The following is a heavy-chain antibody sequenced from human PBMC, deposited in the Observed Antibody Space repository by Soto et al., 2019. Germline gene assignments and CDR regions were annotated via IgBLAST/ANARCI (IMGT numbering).Heavy chain of an antibody. Sequence: AESLRLSCAASGLRFTNYAMNWSRQAPGKGLEWVSVISGSGGSASYADSVQGRFTISRDNSNNTLYLQMNSLRAEDTAIYSCVREASGWYSRGSFDFWGRGTMVTVSS. CDR3: VREASGWYSRGSFDF. CDR2: ISGSGGSA. CDR1: GLRFTNYA. J-gene: IGHJ3*01. D-gene: IGHD6-19*01. V-gene: IGHV3-23*01.